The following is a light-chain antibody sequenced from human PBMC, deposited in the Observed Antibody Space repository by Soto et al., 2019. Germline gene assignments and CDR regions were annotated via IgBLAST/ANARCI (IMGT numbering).Light chain of an antibody. CDR1: SSNFGAGYD. Sequence: QSALTQPPSVSGAPGQRVTISCTGSSSNFGAGYDVHWYQQLPGTAPKLLIYGNSNRPSGVPDRFSGSKSGNTASLTISGLQAEDEADYYCCAYAGSGTVVFGGGTKLTVL. CDR3: CAYAGSGTVV. J-gene: IGLJ2*01. CDR2: GNS. V-gene: IGLV1-40*01.